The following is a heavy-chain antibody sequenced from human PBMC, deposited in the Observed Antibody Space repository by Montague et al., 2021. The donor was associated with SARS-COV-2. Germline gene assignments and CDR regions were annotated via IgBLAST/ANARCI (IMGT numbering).Heavy chain of an antibody. D-gene: IGHD3-10*01. J-gene: IGHJ6*02. Sequence: SETLSLTCTVSSASGGSVSSDEYYWGWIRQPPGKGLEWIGYINYSGSTRYNPSLKSRVTISVDMSKNQFSLKLNSVTAADTAVYYCSSSGGYYYYYQGVDVWGRGTTFAVSS. CDR2: INYSGST. V-gene: IGHV4-61*08. CDR3: SSSGGYYYYYQGVDV. CDR1: SASGGSVSSDEYY.